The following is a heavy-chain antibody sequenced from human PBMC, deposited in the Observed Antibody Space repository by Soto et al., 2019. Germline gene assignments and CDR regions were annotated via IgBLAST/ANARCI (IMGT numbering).Heavy chain of an antibody. Sequence: GGSLRLSCAASGFTFSSYAMSWVRQAPGKGLEWVSTISGSGGSTYYADSVKGRFTISRDNSKNTLYLQMNSLRAEDTAVYSCSKDRSSGWYFGAPVHFDYWGQGTLVTVSS. D-gene: IGHD6-19*01. V-gene: IGHV3-23*01. J-gene: IGHJ4*02. CDR1: GFTFSSYA. CDR3: SKDRSSGWYFGAPVHFDY. CDR2: ISGSGGST.